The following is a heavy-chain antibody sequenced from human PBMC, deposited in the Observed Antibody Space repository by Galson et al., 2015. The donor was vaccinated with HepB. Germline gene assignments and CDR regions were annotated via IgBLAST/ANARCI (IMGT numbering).Heavy chain of an antibody. CDR1: GFTFSTYG. D-gene: IGHD2-15*01. J-gene: IGHJ4*02. Sequence: SLRLSCAASGFTFSTYGLHWVRQAPGKGLEWVSVIWYDGTNKYYADSVKGRFTISRDNSENTLYLQMNSLRAEDSAVYYCVREVGKGWYYFDYWGQGTQVTVST. CDR2: IWYDGTNK. CDR3: VREVGKGWYYFDY. V-gene: IGHV3-33*01.